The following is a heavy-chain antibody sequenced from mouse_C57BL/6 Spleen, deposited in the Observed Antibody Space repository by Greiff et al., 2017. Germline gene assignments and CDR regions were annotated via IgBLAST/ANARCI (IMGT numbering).Heavy chain of an antibody. Sequence: VQLQQPGAELVRPGTSVKLSCKASGYTFTSYWMHWVKQRPGQGLEWIGVIDPSDSYTNYTQKFKGKATLTVDTSSSTAYMQLSRLTSEDSAVYYCARNGGTLYFGGWGPSSTLSVAS. CDR2: IDPSDSYT. D-gene: IGHD3-3*01. J-gene: IGHJ2*01. CDR3: ARNGGTLYFGG. CDR1: GYTFTSYW. V-gene: IGHV1-59*01.